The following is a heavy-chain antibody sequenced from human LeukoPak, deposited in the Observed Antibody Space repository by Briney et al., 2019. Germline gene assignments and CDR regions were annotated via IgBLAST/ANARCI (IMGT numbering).Heavy chain of an antibody. Sequence: SGTLSLTCTVSGGSISSSSYYWGWLRQPPGKGLEWIGSIYYSGSTYYNPSLKSRVTISVDTSKNQFSLKLSSVTAADTAVYYCASQKDGSSLGVWGQGTTVTVSS. D-gene: IGHD3-10*01. CDR3: ASQKDGSSLGV. CDR2: IYYSGST. V-gene: IGHV4-39*07. J-gene: IGHJ6*02. CDR1: GGSISSSSYY.